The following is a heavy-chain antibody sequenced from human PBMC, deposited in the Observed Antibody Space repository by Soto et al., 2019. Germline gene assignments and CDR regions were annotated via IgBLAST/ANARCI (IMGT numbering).Heavy chain of an antibody. CDR2: IIPIFGTA. J-gene: IGHJ6*02. V-gene: IGHV1-69*06. Sequence: PSVKVSCKASGGTFSSYAISWVRQAPGQGLEWMGGIIPIFGTANYAQKFQGRVTITADKSTSTAYMELSSLRSEDTAVYYCARVLYGSGSYYPNPRYYYYGMDVWGQGTTVTVSS. CDR3: ARVLYGSGSYYPNPRYYYYGMDV. CDR1: GGTFSSYA. D-gene: IGHD3-10*01.